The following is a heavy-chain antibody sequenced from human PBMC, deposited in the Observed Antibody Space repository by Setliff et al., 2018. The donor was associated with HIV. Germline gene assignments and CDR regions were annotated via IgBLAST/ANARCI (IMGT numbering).Heavy chain of an antibody. D-gene: IGHD3-3*01. CDR1: GFSVTSTY. Sequence: GESLRLSCAASGFSVTSTYMSWVRQAPGKGLEWVSIIYSGGSTYYAGSVEGRFNISRDSSSNTLYLQMNNLRLEDTAVYYCARAPSSYDFWSGYYYYYMDVWGKGTTVTVSS. CDR2: IYSGGST. CDR3: ARAPSSYDFWSGYYYYYMDV. V-gene: IGHV3-66*02. J-gene: IGHJ6*03.